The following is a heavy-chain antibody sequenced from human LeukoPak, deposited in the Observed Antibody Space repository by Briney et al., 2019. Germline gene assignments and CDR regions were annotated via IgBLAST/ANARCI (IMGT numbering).Heavy chain of an antibody. CDR1: GFIFSSYW. D-gene: IGHD3-3*01. CDR3: ARAARDYYDFWSGPTYYYYMDV. V-gene: IGHV3-7*01. J-gene: IGHJ6*03. Sequence: GGSLRLSCTASGFIFSSYWMSWVRQAPGKGLEWVANIKEDGSEKHYVDSVKGRFTISGDNAKNSLYLQMNSLRVEDTAVYYCARAARDYYDFWSGPTYYYYMDVWGKGTTVTVSS. CDR2: IKEDGSEK.